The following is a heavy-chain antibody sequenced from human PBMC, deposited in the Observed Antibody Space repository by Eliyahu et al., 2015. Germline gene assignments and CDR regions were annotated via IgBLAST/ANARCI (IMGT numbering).Heavy chain of an antibody. CDR3: AKEGATIGGGSLDI. V-gene: IGHV3-30*02. D-gene: IGHD2-15*01. Sequence: SVKGRFTISRDNSNNTLSLQLNSLRPEDTAIYSCAKEGATIGGGSLDIWGQGTLVTVSS. J-gene: IGHJ4*02.